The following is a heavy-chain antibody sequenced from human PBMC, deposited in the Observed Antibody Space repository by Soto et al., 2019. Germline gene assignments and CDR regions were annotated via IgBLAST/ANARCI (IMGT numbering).Heavy chain of an antibody. CDR1: GGTFSSYT. CDR2: IIPILGIA. CDR3: ARDRESGETSDY. V-gene: IGHV1-69*04. D-gene: IGHD4-17*01. J-gene: IGHJ4*02. Sequence: SVKVSCKASGGTFSSYTISWVRQAPGQGLEWMGRIIPILGIANYAQKFQGRVTITADKSTSTAYMELSSLRSEDTAVYYCARDRESGETSDYWGQGTLVTVSS.